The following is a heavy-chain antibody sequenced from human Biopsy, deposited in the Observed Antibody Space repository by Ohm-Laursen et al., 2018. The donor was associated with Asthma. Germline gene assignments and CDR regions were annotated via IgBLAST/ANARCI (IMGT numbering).Heavy chain of an antibody. Sequence: TLSLTCTVSGGSITSFYWSWIRQPPGRGLEWIGYIYFSGNTNYNPSLKSRVAISIDTSKNHFSLKLTSVTVADTAVYYCARGSGPSLSDPDAFDIWGQGTMVTVS. CDR1: GGSITSFY. D-gene: IGHD2-2*01. J-gene: IGHJ3*02. CDR2: IYFSGNT. CDR3: ARGSGPSLSDPDAFDI. V-gene: IGHV4-59*01.